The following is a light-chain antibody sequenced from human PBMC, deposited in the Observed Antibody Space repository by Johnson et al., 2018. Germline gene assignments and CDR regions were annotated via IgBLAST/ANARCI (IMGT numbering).Light chain of an antibody. CDR3: GTWDSNLSAGNV. CDR2: ENN. CDR1: SSNIGNNY. V-gene: IGLV1-51*02. Sequence: QSVLTQPPSVSAAPGQTVTISCSGSSSNIGNNYVSWYQQPPGTAPKLLIYENNKRPSGFHDRSSGSKSGTSATLGNTGLQTGDEADYYCGTWDSNLSAGNVFGTVTKVTVL. J-gene: IGLJ1*01.